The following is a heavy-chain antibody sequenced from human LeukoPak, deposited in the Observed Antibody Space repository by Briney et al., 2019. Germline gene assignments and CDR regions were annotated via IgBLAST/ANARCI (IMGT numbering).Heavy chain of an antibody. CDR1: AFSDKSNY. Sequence: GGSLRLSCVASAFSDKSNYMSWVRQAPGKGLEWVSGIKPDGSATVYAEAVKGRFTISRDNARNSLYLQMNSLRAEDTAIYYCAREKDEGFDYWGQGTLVTVSS. J-gene: IGHJ4*02. CDR3: AREKDEGFDY. V-gene: IGHV3-74*01. CDR2: IKPDGSAT.